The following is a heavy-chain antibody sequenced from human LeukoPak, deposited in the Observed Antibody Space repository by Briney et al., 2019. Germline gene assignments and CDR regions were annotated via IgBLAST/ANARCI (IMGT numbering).Heavy chain of an antibody. J-gene: IGHJ3*02. CDR1: GGSISSSSYY. CDR2: IYYSGST. D-gene: IGHD3-22*01. Sequence: IPSETLSLTCTVSGGSISSSSYYWGWIRQPPGKGLEWIGSIYYSGSTYYNPSLKSRVTISVDTSKNQFSLKLSSVTAADTAVYYCAARDSSGYMDAFDIWGQGTMVTVSS. CDR3: AARDSSGYMDAFDI. V-gene: IGHV4-39*01.